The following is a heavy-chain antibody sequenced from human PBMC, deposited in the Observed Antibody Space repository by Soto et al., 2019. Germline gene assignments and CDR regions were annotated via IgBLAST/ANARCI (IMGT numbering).Heavy chain of an antibody. Sequence: QVQLQESGPGLVKPSQTLSLTCTVSGGSISSGGYYWSWIRQHPGKGLEWIGYIYYSGSTYYNPSLKSRVTKSVDTSKNPFSLKLSSVTAADKAVYYWARDRKRGIAAADLFDYWGQGTLVTVSS. CDR2: IYYSGST. J-gene: IGHJ4*02. V-gene: IGHV4-31*03. CDR1: GGSISSGGYY. D-gene: IGHD6-13*01. CDR3: ARDRKRGIAAADLFDY.